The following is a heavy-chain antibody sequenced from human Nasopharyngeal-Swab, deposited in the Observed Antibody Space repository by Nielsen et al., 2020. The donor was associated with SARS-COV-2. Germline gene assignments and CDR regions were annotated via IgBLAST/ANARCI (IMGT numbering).Heavy chain of an antibody. CDR1: GFTFSSYG. CDR3: ARDKLGGGLGYYYGMDV. Sequence: GGSLRLSCAASGFTFSSYGMHWVRQAPGKGLEWVAVISYDGSNKYYADSVKGRFTISRDNAKNSLYLQMNSLRAEDTAVYYCARDKLGGGLGYYYGMDVWGQGTTVTVSS. D-gene: IGHD1-26*01. V-gene: IGHV3-30*03. CDR2: ISYDGSNK. J-gene: IGHJ6*02.